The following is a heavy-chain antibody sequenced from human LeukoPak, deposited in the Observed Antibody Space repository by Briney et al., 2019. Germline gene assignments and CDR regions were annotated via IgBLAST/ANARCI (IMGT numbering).Heavy chain of an antibody. D-gene: IGHD6-25*01. CDR3: ARSLAAGFDI. CDR2: ISSSGSTI. V-gene: IGHV3-48*04. Sequence: GGSLRLSCAASGFTFSSYSMNWVRQAPGKGLEGVSYISSSGSTIYYADSVRGRFTISRDNAKNSLYLQMNSLRAEDTAVYYCARSLAAGFDIWGQGTVVIVSS. J-gene: IGHJ3*02. CDR1: GFTFSSYS.